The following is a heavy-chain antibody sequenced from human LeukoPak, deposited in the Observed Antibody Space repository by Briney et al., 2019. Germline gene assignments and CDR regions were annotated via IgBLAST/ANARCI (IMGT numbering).Heavy chain of an antibody. CDR3: ARRIKSSGSPGAFDI. CDR1: GYSFTSYW. J-gene: IGHJ3*02. V-gene: IGHV5-51*01. CDR2: IYPGDSDT. D-gene: IGHD1-26*01. Sequence: GESLKISCKGSGYSFTSYWIGWVRQMPGKGLEWMGIIYPGDSDTRYSPSFQGHVTISADKSIGTAYLQWSSLKASDTAMYYCARRIKSSGSPGAFDIWGQGTMVTVSS.